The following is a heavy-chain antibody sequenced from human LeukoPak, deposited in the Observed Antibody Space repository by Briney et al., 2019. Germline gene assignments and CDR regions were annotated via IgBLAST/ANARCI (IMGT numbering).Heavy chain of an antibody. Sequence: SEALSLTCTVSGGSITFGSYYWTWIRQPAGNGLEWIGRIYTSGRTFYNPSLKSRVTISMDTSMNQFSLRLNSVTAADTAVYYCARARVIPASFDDWGQGTLVTVSS. J-gene: IGHJ4*02. CDR3: ARARVIPASFDD. CDR2: IYTSGRT. V-gene: IGHV4-61*02. CDR1: GGSITFGSYY.